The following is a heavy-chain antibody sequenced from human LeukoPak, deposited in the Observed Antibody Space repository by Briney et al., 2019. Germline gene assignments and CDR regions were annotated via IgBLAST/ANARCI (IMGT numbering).Heavy chain of an antibody. CDR1: GGSFSGYY. J-gene: IGHJ5*02. D-gene: IGHD3-10*01. Sequence: PSETLSLTCAVYGGSFSGYYWSWIRQPPGKGLEWIGEINHSGSTNYNPSLKSRVTISVDTSKNQFSLKLSSVTAADTAVYYCARGGLVLWFGDRRETTVFDPWGEGTLVTVSS. CDR3: ARGGLVLWFGDRRETTVFDP. CDR2: INHSGST. V-gene: IGHV4-34*01.